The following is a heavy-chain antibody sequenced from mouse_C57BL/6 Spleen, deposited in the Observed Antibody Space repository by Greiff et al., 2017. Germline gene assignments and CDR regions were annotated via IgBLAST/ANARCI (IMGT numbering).Heavy chain of an antibody. CDR3: TDYYGYFDV. Sequence: EVKLVESGGGLVQPGGSMKLSCVASGFTFSNYWLNWVRQSPEKGLEWVAQIRLKSDNYATHYAETVKGRFTISRDDSKSSVYLQMNNLRAEDTGIYYCTDYYGYFDVWGTGTTVTVSS. CDR2: IRLKSDNYAT. V-gene: IGHV6-3*01. J-gene: IGHJ1*03. CDR1: GFTFSNYW.